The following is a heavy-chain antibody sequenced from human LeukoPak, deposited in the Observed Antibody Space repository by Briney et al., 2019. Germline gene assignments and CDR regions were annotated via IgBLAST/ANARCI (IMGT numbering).Heavy chain of an antibody. CDR3: ARSQCPDSTSCYYFFYFDF. CDR2: IYPRDGST. CDR1: GYSFTSNY. V-gene: IGHV1-46*01. J-gene: IGHJ4*02. Sequence: VASVKVSCKVSGYSFTSNYIHWVRQAPGQGLEWMGMIYPRDGSTSYTQRFQDRVTVTRDTSTSTAYMEVRSLRSEDTAIYYCARSQCPDSTSCYYFFYFDFWGQGTPVTVSS. D-gene: IGHD2-2*01.